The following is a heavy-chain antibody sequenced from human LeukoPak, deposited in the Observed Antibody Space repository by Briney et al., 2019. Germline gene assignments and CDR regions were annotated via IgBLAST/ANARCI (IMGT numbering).Heavy chain of an antibody. J-gene: IGHJ3*02. CDR1: GASITNYY. D-gene: IGHD3-10*01. CDR2: IYYSGST. Sequence: PSETLSLTCTASGASITNYYWSWIRQPPGKGLEWIGYIYYSGSTNYNPSLNSRVTISIDKSNNQFSLKVNSVTAADTAVYYCARDRGYLDGFDIWGQGTMVTVSS. CDR3: ARDRGYLDGFDI. V-gene: IGHV4-59*01.